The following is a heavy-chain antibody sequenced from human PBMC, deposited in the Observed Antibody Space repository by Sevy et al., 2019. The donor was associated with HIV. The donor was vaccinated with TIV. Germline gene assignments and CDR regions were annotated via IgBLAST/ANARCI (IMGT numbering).Heavy chain of an antibody. J-gene: IGHJ4*02. D-gene: IGHD3-16*02. CDR1: GFTFSSYW. Sequence: GGSLRLSCAASGFTFSSYWMSWLRQAPGKGLEWVANIKQDGSEKYYVDSVKGRFTISRDNAKNSLYLQMNSLRAEDTAVYYCARESSYDYVWGSYRRYGYYFDYWGQGTLVTVSS. CDR2: IKQDGSEK. V-gene: IGHV3-7*03. CDR3: ARESSYDYVWGSYRRYGYYFDY.